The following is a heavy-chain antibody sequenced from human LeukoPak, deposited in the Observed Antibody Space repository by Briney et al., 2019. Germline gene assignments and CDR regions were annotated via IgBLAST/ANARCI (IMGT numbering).Heavy chain of an antibody. D-gene: IGHD4-17*01. CDR1: GGSISSSSYY. CDR3: AREDTVTTGSFDY. V-gene: IGHV4-39*07. CDR2: INHSGST. Sequence: SETLSLTCTVSGGSISSSSYYWSWIRQPPGKGLEWIGEINHSGSTNYNPSLKSRVTISVDTSKNQFSLKLSSVTAADTAVYYCAREDTVTTGSFDYWGQGTLVTVSS. J-gene: IGHJ4*02.